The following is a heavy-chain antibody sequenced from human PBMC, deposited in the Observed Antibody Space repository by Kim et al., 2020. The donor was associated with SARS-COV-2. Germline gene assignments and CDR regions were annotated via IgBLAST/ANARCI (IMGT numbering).Heavy chain of an antibody. CDR2: INHSGST. V-gene: IGHV4-34*01. D-gene: IGHD3-10*01. J-gene: IGHJ5*02. Sequence: SETLSLTCAVYGGSFSGYYWSWIRQPPGKGLEWIGEINHSGSTNYNPSLKSRVTISVDTSKNQFSLKLSSVTAADTAVYYCAPSKPLGVQGVPWFDPWGQGTLVTVSS. CDR3: APSKPLGVQGVPWFDP. CDR1: GGSFSGYY.